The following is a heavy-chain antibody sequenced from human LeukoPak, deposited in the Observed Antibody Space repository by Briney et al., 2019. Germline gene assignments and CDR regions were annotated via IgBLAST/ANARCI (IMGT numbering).Heavy chain of an antibody. CDR3: ARGANDSSGYYYYYYYGMDV. D-gene: IGHD3-22*01. CDR1: GFTFSSYA. Sequence: GGSLRLSCAASGFTFSSYAMHCVRQAPGKGLEWVAVISYDGSNKYYADSVKGRFTISRDNSKNTLYLQMNSLRSEDTAVYYCARGANDSSGYYYYYYYGMDVWGQGTTVTVSS. CDR2: ISYDGSNK. V-gene: IGHV3-30-3*01. J-gene: IGHJ6*02.